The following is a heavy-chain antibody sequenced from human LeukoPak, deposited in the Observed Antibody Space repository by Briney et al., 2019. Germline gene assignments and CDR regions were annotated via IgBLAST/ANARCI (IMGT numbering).Heavy chain of an antibody. Sequence: SETLSLTCTVSGGSISSGSYYWSWIRQPAGKGLEWIGRIYTSGSTNYNPSLKSRVTISVDTSKNQFSLKLSSVTAADTAVYYCARGRVLLSAIAARPGGRYFDYWGQGTLVTVSS. V-gene: IGHV4-61*02. CDR2: IYTSGST. CDR1: GGSISSGSYY. D-gene: IGHD6-6*01. CDR3: ARGRVLLSAIAARPGGRYFDY. J-gene: IGHJ4*02.